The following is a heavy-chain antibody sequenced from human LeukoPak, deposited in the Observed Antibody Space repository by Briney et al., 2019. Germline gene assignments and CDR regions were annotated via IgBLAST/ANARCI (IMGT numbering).Heavy chain of an antibody. V-gene: IGHV4-61*02. CDR2: IYTSGST. Sequence: SETLSLTCTVSGGSISSGSYYWSWIRQPAGKGLEWIGRIYTSGSTNYNPSLKSRVTISVDTSKNQFSLKLSSVTAADTAVYYCARASHDAFDIWGQGTMVTVSS. J-gene: IGHJ3*02. CDR1: GGSISSGSYY. CDR3: ARASHDAFDI.